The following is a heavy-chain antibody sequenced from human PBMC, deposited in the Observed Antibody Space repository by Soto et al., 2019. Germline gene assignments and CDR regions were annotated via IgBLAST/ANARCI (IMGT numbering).Heavy chain of an antibody. CDR1: GFTFSSHG. D-gene: IGHD3-9*01. Sequence: PGGSLRLSCAASGFTFSSHGMSWVRQAPGKGLEWVSGISGSGKNTYYADSVKGRFSISRDNSKNTLYLQMNSLRAEDPALYDRAKGGGCTFDCLNYNAMDVWGQETTVTTSS. J-gene: IGHJ6*02. V-gene: IGHV3-23*01. CDR3: AKGGGCTFDCLNYNAMDV. CDR2: ISGSGKNT.